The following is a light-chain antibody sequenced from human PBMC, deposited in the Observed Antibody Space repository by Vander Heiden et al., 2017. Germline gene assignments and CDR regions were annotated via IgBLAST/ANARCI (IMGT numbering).Light chain of an antibody. CDR1: SSNIGSNY. J-gene: IGLJ2*01. CDR2: WNN. CDR3: AAGDDSRSGVV. V-gene: IGLV1-47*01. Sequence: QSVLTQPPSASGTPGQRVTISCSGSSSNIGSNYVYWYQQLPGTAPKLLIYWNNQRPSGVPDRVSGSKSGTSASLAISGLRSEEEGDYYCAAGDDSRSGVVFGGGTKLTVL.